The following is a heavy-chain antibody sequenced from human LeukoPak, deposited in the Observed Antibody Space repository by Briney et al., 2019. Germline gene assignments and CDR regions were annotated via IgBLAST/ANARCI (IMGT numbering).Heavy chain of an antibody. J-gene: IGHJ4*02. CDR2: IRQDGREK. CDR3: ARTFWSGYYQYFDY. Sequence: GGSLRLSCAASGITFSSYWMSWVRQAPGKGLEWVANIRQDGREKYYVDSVKGRFTISRDNAKNSLYLQMNSLRDEDTAVYYCARTFWSGYYQYFDYWGQGTLVTVSS. D-gene: IGHD3-3*01. CDR1: GITFSSYW. V-gene: IGHV3-7*05.